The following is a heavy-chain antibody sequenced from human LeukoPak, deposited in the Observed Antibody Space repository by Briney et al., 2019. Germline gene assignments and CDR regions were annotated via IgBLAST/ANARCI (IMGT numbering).Heavy chain of an antibody. V-gene: IGHV3-23*01. CDR2: VSTNGDVT. Sequence: GGSLRLSCVASGLTFNSHSMSWVRQAPGMGLEWVSVVSTNGDVTFYADSVTGRFIISRENSKNTLYLQMNSLRADDTAVYYCATNYDDSREAFDVWGQGTVVTVSS. J-gene: IGHJ3*01. D-gene: IGHD3-3*01. CDR1: GLTFNSHS. CDR3: ATNYDDSREAFDV.